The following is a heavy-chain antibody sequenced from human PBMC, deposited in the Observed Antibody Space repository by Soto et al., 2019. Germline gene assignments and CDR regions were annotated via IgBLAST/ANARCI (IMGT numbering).Heavy chain of an antibody. J-gene: IGHJ4*02. D-gene: IGHD6-19*01. V-gene: IGHV3-64D*06. Sequence: GGSLRLSCSASGFAFSSYAMHWVRQAPGNRLEYVSAINSNGGSTYYADSVKDRFTVSRDNSKNTLYLQMSSLRADDTAVYYCVKRWRDDSGEADFWGQGTLVTVSS. CDR1: GFAFSSYA. CDR2: INSNGGST. CDR3: VKRWRDDSGEADF.